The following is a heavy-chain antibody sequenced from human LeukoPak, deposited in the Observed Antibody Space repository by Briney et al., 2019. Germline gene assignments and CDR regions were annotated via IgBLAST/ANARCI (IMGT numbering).Heavy chain of an antibody. CDR3: ARDGYCSSTSCRQYYYGMDV. Sequence: PGGSLRLSCAASGFTFSSYEMSWVRQAPGKGLEWIAYISSSGTSKHYADSVKGRFTISRDNAKNSLYLQMSSLRAEDTAVYYCARDGYCSSTSCRQYYYGMDVWGKGTTVTVSS. CDR2: ISSSGTSK. D-gene: IGHD2-2*03. V-gene: IGHV3-48*03. CDR1: GFTFSSYE. J-gene: IGHJ6*04.